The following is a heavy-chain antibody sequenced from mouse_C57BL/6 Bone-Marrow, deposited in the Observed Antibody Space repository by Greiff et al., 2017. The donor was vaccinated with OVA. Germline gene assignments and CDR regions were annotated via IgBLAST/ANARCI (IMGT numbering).Heavy chain of an antibody. CDR1: GFTFSDSG. CDR3: ARRLFDY. V-gene: IGHV5-17*01. J-gene: IGHJ2*01. CDR2: ISSGSSTI. Sequence: EVHLVESGGGLVKPGGSLKLSCAASGFTFSDSGMHWVRQAPEKGLEWVAYISSGSSTIYYADTVKGRFTISRDNAKNTLFLQMTSLRSEDTAMYYCARRLFDYWGQGTTLTVSS. D-gene: IGHD1-2*01.